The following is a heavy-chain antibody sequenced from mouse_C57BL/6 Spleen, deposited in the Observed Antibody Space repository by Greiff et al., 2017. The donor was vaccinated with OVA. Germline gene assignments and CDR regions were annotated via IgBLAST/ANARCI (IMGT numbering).Heavy chain of an antibody. CDR1: GYTFTDYN. CDR3: ARSRGLRGYFDD. Sequence: EVQLKQSGPELVKPGASVKIPCKASGYTFTDYNMDWVKQSHGKSLEWIGDINPNNGGTIYNQKFKGKATLTVDKSSSTAYMELRSLTSEDTAVYYCARSRGLRGYFDDWGQGTTLTVAS. CDR2: INPNNGGT. D-gene: IGHD2-4*01. J-gene: IGHJ2*01. V-gene: IGHV1-18*01.